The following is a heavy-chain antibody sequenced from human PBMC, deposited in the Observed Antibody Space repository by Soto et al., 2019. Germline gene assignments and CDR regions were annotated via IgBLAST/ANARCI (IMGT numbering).Heavy chain of an antibody. Sequence: SGPTLVNPTQTLTLTCTFSGFSLSTSGVGVGWIRQPPGKALEWLALIYWDDDKRYSPSLKSRLTITKDTSKNQVVLTLNNMDPVDAGTYYCARMKKGGTFGWTQIGHWGQGTLVTVSS. V-gene: IGHV2-5*02. J-gene: IGHJ4*02. CDR1: GFSLSTSGVG. D-gene: IGHD3-9*01. CDR3: ARMKKGGTFGWTQIGH. CDR2: IYWDDDK.